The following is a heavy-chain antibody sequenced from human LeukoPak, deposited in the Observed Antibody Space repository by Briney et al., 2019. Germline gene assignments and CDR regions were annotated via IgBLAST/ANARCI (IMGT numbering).Heavy chain of an antibody. CDR1: GDSISPYY. V-gene: IGHV4-59*08. CDR2: IYYSGST. J-gene: IGHJ3*02. D-gene: IGHD3-22*01. CDR3: ARHFTYYYDSSGYPRDAFDI. Sequence: SETLSLTCTVSGDSISPYYWSWIRQSPGKGLVWIGYIYYSGSTNYNPSLESRVTISVDMSKNQFSLILSSVTAADTALYYCARHFTYYYDSSGYPRDAFDIWGQGTMVTVSS.